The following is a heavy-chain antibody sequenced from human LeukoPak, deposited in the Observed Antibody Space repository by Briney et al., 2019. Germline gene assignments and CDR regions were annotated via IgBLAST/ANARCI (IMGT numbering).Heavy chain of an antibody. CDR3: ARVGGVVVPAAIRSEDAFDI. V-gene: IGHV4-30-2*01. CDR2: IYHSGST. J-gene: IGHJ3*02. CDR1: GGSISSGGYS. Sequence: SQTLSLTCAVSGGSISSGGYSWSWIRQPPGKGLEWIGYIYHSGSTYYNPSLKSRVTISVDRSKNQFSLKLSSVTAADTAVYYCARVGGVVVPAAIRSEDAFDIWGQGTMVTVSS. D-gene: IGHD2-2*01.